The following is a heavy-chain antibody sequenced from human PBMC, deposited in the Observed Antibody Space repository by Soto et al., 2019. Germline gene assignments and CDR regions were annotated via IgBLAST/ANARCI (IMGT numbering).Heavy chain of an antibody. CDR2: INSDGSST. D-gene: IGHD2-15*01. Sequence: GSLRLSCAASGFTFSSYWMHWVRQAPGKGLVWVSRINSDGSSTSYADSVKGRFTISRDNAKNTLYLQMNSLRAEDTAVYYCAREKGSYYYMDVWGKGTTVTVSS. CDR1: GFTFSSYW. V-gene: IGHV3-74*01. CDR3: AREKGSYYYMDV. J-gene: IGHJ6*03.